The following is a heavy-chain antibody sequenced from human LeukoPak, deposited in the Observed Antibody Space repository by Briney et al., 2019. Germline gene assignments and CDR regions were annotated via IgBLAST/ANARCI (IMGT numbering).Heavy chain of an antibody. CDR1: GFTFSSYG. V-gene: IGHV3-30*02. D-gene: IGHD2-2*01. CDR3: ATDSYRYCSSTSCYAFDI. J-gene: IGHJ3*02. CDR2: IRYDGSNK. Sequence: GGSLRLSCAASGFTFSSYGMHWVREAPGKGLEWVAFIRYDGSNKYYADSVKGRFTISRDNSKNTLYLQMNSLRAEDTAVYYCATDSYRYCSSTSCYAFDIWGQGTMVTVSS.